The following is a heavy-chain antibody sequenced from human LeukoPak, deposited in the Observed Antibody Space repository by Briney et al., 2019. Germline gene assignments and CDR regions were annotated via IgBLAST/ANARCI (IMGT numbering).Heavy chain of an antibody. D-gene: IGHD1-26*01. CDR1: GFTVGSNY. CDR3: ARKTSSGYVNY. V-gene: IGHV3-53*04. J-gene: IGHJ4*02. CDR2: IYSGGST. Sequence: GGSLRLSCAASGFTVGSNYMSWVRQAPGKGLEWVSVIYSGGSTYYADSVKGRFTISRHNSKNTLYLQMNSLRAEDTAVYYCARKTSSGYVNYWGQGTLVTVSS.